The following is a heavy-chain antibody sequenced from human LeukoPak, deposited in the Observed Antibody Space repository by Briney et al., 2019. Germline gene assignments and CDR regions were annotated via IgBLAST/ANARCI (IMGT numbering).Heavy chain of an antibody. CDR2: INHSGST. V-gene: IGHV4-34*01. Sequence: SETLSLTCVVYGGSFSGYYWSWIRQPPGKGLEWIGEINHSGSTNYSPSLKSRVTMSVDTSKNQFSLKLSSVTAADTAVYYCARAPMVRGVYYYYMDVWGKGTTVTISS. CDR3: ARAPMVRGVYYYYMDV. D-gene: IGHD3-10*01. J-gene: IGHJ6*03. CDR1: GGSFSGYY.